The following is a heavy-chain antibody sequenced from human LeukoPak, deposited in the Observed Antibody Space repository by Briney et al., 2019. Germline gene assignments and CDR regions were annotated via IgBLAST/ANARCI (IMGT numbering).Heavy chain of an antibody. Sequence: SETLSLTCTVSGGSISSYYWSWIRQPPGKGLEWIGYIYTSGSTNYNPSLKSRVTISVDTSKNQFSLKLSSVTAADTAVYYCARQGGCSSTSCLNFDHWGRGTLVTVSS. CDR1: GGSISSYY. J-gene: IGHJ2*01. V-gene: IGHV4-4*09. CDR2: IYTSGST. D-gene: IGHD2-2*01. CDR3: ARQGGCSSTSCLNFDH.